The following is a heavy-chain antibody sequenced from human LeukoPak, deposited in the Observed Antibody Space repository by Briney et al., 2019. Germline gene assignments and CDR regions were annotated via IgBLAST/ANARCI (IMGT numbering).Heavy chain of an antibody. CDR1: GGSISSGGYY. CDR3: ARGLTRVPYAFDI. J-gene: IGHJ3*02. D-gene: IGHD2-21*01. V-gene: IGHV4-31*03. CDR2: IYYSGST. Sequence: SETLSLTCTVSGGSISSGGYYWSWIRQHPGKGLEWIGYIYYSGSTYYNPSLKSRVTISVDTSKNQFSLKLSSVTAADTAVYYCARGLTRVPYAFDIWGQGTMVTVSS.